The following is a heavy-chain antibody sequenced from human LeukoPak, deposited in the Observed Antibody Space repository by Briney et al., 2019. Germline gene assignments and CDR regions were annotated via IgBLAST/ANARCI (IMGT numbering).Heavy chain of an antibody. V-gene: IGHV3-30*02. CDR2: IRYDGSNK. CDR3: ANHCTSVSCPWAY. D-gene: IGHD2-15*01. CDR1: GFTFSSYG. Sequence: QPGGSLRLSCAASGFTFSSYGMHWVRQAPGKGLEWVAFIRYDGSNKYYADSVKGRFTISRDNSKNTLYLQINSLRAEDTAVYYCANHCTSVSCPWAYWGQGTLVTVSS. J-gene: IGHJ4*02.